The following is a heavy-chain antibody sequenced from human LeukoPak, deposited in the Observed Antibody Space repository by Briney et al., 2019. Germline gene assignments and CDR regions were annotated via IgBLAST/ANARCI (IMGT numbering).Heavy chain of an antibody. CDR2: ISYDGSNE. Sequence: GGSLRLSCAASGFTFSGYAMHWVRQAPGKGLEWVAVISYDGSNEYYADSVKGRFTISRDSSKNTLYLQMNSLSAEDTAVYYCAKATESTWAFDYWGQGTLVTVSS. V-gene: IGHV3-30-3*01. CDR3: AKATESTWAFDY. J-gene: IGHJ4*02. CDR1: GFTFSGYA. D-gene: IGHD4-17*01.